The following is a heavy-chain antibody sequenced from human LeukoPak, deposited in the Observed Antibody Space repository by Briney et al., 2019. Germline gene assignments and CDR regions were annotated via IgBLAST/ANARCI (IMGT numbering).Heavy chain of an antibody. CDR3: AKSFRRDGYTFDY. CDR2: IKQDGSEK. V-gene: IGHV3-7*03. J-gene: IGHJ4*02. D-gene: IGHD5-24*01. Sequence: PGGSLRLSCAASGFTFSSYWMSWVRQAPGKGLEWVANIKQDGSEKYYADSVKGRFTISRDNSKNTLYLQMNSLRAEDTAVYYCAKSFRRDGYTFDYRGQGTLVTVSS. CDR1: GFTFSSYW.